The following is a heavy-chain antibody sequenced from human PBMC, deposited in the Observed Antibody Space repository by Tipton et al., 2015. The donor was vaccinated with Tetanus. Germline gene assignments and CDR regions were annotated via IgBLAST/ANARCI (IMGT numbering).Heavy chain of an antibody. CDR2: INTNTGNP. D-gene: IGHD3-10*01. Sequence: QSGAEVKKPGASVKVSCKASGYTFTSYAMNWVRQAPGQGLEWMGWINTNTGNPTYAQGFTGRFVFSLDTSVSTAYRQISSLKAEDTAVYYCARDPPPVRGVYYGMDVWGQGTTVTVSS. CDR1: GYTFTSYA. J-gene: IGHJ6*02. CDR3: ARDPPPVRGVYYGMDV. V-gene: IGHV7-4-1*02.